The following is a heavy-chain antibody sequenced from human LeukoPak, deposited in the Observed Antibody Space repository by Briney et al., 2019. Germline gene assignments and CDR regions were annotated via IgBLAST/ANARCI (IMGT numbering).Heavy chain of an antibody. D-gene: IGHD6-19*01. CDR2: LNPSDGST. V-gene: IGHV1-46*02. CDR3: ARDDPLYKISSGWGP. J-gene: IGHJ5*02. Sequence: ASVKVSYKASGYILNNYYMHWVRQPPGQELEWMGILNPSDGSTSDAQKFQGRVTMTRDTSTSTVYMELSSLRSEDTAVYYCARDDPLYKISSGWGPWGQGTLVTVSS. CDR1: GYILNNYY.